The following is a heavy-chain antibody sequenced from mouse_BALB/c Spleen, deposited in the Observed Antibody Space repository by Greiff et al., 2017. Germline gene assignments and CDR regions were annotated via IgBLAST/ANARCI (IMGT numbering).Heavy chain of an antibody. D-gene: IGHD1-1*01. V-gene: IGHV1-15*01. Sequence: QVHVKQSGAELVRPGASVTLSCKASGYTFTDYEMHWVKQTPVHGLEWIGAIDPETGGTAYNQKFKGKATLTADKSSSTAYMELRSLTSEDSAVYYCTRGYGRGSMDYWGQGTSVTVSS. CDR2: IDPETGGT. CDR3: TRGYGRGSMDY. J-gene: IGHJ4*01. CDR1: GYTFTDYE.